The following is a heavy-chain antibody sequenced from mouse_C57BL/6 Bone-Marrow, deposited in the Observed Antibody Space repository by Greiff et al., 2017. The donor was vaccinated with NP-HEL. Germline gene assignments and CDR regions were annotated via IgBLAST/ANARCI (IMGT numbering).Heavy chain of an antibody. Sequence: QVQLKESGAELAKPGASVKLSCKASGYTFTSYWMHWVKQRPGQGLEWIGYINPSSVYPKSNQKFKDKATLTADKSSSPAYMQLSSLTYEDSAVYYCARWGLKRDYWGQGTTLTVSS. J-gene: IGHJ2*01. CDR2: INPSSVYP. CDR3: ARWGLKRDY. V-gene: IGHV1-7*01. D-gene: IGHD1-3*01. CDR1: GYTFTSYW.